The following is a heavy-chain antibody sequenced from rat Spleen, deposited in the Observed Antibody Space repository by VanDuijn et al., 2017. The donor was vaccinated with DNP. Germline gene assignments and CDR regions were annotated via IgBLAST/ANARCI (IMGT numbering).Heavy chain of an antibody. V-gene: IGHV5-31*01. Sequence: EVQLVESGGGLVRPGRSLKLSCVASRFTFNNYWMTWIRQVPGKGLEWVASITISGGNTYYPDSVKGRFTVSRDNAKSSLHLQMDSLRSEDTATYYCTRHKFGGDYFDYWGQGVMVTVSS. CDR2: ITISGGNT. D-gene: IGHD4-3*01. J-gene: IGHJ2*01. CDR1: RFTFNNYW. CDR3: TRHKFGGDYFDY.